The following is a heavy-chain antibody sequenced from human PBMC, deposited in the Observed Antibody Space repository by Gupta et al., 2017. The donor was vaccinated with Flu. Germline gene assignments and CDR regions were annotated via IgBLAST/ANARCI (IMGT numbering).Heavy chain of an antibody. V-gene: IGHV3-33*01. Sequence: QGKLVESGGGVAQPGRSLRLSCAASGFSFRSYGFHWVRQVPGKGLGWVAVIGYDGIKKHYGESVQGRFTVSRDNFKNTVYLQMDSLRVEDTAVYYCARVGGGGYNYFYYGLDVWGQGTTVTVS. CDR1: GFSFRSYG. CDR3: ARVGGGGYNYFYYGLDV. J-gene: IGHJ6*02. D-gene: IGHD5-12*01. CDR2: IGYDGIKK.